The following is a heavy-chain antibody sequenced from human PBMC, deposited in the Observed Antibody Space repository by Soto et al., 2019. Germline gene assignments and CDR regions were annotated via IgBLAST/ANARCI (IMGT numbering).Heavy chain of an antibody. V-gene: IGHV5-51*01. D-gene: IGHD2-2*01. CDR2: IYPGDSDT. CDR1: GYSFTSYW. J-gene: IGHJ6*02. CDR3: ARLISPYIVVVPAARYYYYGMDV. Sequence: GESLKISCKGSGYSFTSYWIGWVRQMPGKGLEWMGIIYPGDSDTRYGPSFQGQVTISADKSISTAYLQWSSLKASDTAMYYCARLISPYIVVVPAARYYYYGMDVWGQGTTVTVSS.